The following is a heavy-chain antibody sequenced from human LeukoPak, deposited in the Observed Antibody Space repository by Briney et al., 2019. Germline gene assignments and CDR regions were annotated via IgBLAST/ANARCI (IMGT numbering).Heavy chain of an antibody. CDR2: IYYSGNT. CDR1: GVSISSSNSY. D-gene: IGHD6-6*01. Sequence: SETLSLTCTVSGVSISSSNSYWGWIRQPPGKGLEWIGSIYYSGNTYYNASLKSQVSISIDTSKNQFSLQLNSATPEDTAVYYCARSIAARRGSDAFDIWGQGTMVTVSS. CDR3: ARSIAARRGSDAFDI. V-gene: IGHV4-39*01. J-gene: IGHJ3*02.